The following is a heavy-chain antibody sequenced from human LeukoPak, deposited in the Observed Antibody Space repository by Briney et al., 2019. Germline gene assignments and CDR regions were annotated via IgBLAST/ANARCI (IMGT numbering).Heavy chain of an antibody. CDR2: VLHTGST. V-gene: IGHV4-34*12. D-gene: IGHD2-15*01. J-gene: IGHJ5*02. Sequence: PSETLSLTCAVYGYSLTNHYWIWVRQPPGKGLEWIGEVLHTGSTNYNPSLRSRVTISVDTSKNQFFLNLTSVTAADTAVYYCARGPVALHPWGQGTLVTVSS. CDR1: GYSLTNHY. CDR3: ARGPVALHP.